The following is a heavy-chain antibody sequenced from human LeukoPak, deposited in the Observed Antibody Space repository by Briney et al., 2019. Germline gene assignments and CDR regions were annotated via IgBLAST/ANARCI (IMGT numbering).Heavy chain of an antibody. J-gene: IGHJ4*02. CDR1: GASISPYY. V-gene: IGHV4-59*08. CDR3: ASGNYYQDY. CDR2: VFYNGRT. Sequence: SETLSLTCSVSGASISPYYWVRIRQPPGKGLEWIGYVFYNGRTSYNPSLKSRVTISADTSKNQFSLKMNSATAADTAVYYCASGNYYQDYWGQGTVVTVSP. D-gene: IGHD1-26*01.